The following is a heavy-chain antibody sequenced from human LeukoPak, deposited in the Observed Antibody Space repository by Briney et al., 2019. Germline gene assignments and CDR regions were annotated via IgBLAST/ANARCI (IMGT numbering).Heavy chain of an antibody. CDR1: GFTFSSYE. V-gene: IGHV3-48*03. Sequence: GGSLRLSCAASGFTFSSYEMNWVRQAPGKGLEWVSYISSSGSTIYYADSVKGRFTISRDNAKNSLYLQMNSLRAEDTALYYCAKGHLIVDTAMTTQMDVWGKGTTVTISS. D-gene: IGHD5-18*01. J-gene: IGHJ6*04. CDR2: ISSSGSTI. CDR3: AKGHLIVDTAMTTQMDV.